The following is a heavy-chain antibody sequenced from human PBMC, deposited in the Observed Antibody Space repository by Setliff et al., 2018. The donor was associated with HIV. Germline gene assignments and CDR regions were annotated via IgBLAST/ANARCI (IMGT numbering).Heavy chain of an antibody. J-gene: IGHJ3*02. V-gene: IGHV3-30*04. CDR1: GFTFGDYA. CDR3: VRDLTTIVTRKVFDI. Sequence: GGSLRLSCAASGFTFGDYAIHWVRQAPGKGLEWVAVISYDGSYKNYAESVKGRFTISRDNSKNTLYVQMNSLRADDTAVYYCVRDLTTIVTRKVFDIWGQGTMVTVSS. CDR2: ISYDGSYK. D-gene: IGHD4-4*01.